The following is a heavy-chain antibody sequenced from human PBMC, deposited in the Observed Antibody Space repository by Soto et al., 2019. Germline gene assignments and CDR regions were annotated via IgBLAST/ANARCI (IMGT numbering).Heavy chain of an antibody. V-gene: IGHV3-30*04. J-gene: IGHJ4*02. D-gene: IGHD6-6*01. Sequence: QVQLVESGGGVVQPGGSLRLSCAASGFTFSNYAMHWVRQAPGKGLEWVADISHDGRIKYYADSVKGRFTFSSDNSKNTLFLQMNSFRVEDTAVYYCARDGTQLSARLFFDYWGQGTLVTVSS. CDR1: GFTFSNYA. CDR2: ISHDGRIK. CDR3: ARDGTQLSARLFFDY.